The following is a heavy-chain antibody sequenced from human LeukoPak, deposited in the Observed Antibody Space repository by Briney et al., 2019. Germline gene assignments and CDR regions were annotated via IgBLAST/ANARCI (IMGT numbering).Heavy chain of an antibody. CDR3: ARDPRFLEWLLPRNNYYYGMDV. CDR2: ISAYNGNK. V-gene: IGHV1-18*01. D-gene: IGHD3-3*01. Sequence: ASVKVSCKASGYTFTSYGISWVRQAPGQGLEWMGWISAYNGNKNYAQKLQGRVTMTTDTSTSTAYMELRSLRSDDTAVYYCARDPRFLEWLLPRNNYYYGMDVWGQGTTVTVSS. CDR1: GYTFTSYG. J-gene: IGHJ6*02.